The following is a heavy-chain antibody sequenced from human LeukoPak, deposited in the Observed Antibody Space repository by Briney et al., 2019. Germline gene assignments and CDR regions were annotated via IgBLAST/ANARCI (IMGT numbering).Heavy chain of an antibody. CDR2: IYPGDSDT. J-gene: IGHJ4*02. CDR3: ARGGGVAALGHFDY. V-gene: IGHV5-51*01. CDR1: GYSFSEYW. D-gene: IGHD2-8*02. Sequence: GESLKTSCKGAGYSFSEYWIGCGRQIRGKLLEWGGIIYPGDSDTRYSPSFQGQVTISADKSISTDYRQWSSLKASDTAMYYCARGGGVAALGHFDYWGQGTLVTVSS.